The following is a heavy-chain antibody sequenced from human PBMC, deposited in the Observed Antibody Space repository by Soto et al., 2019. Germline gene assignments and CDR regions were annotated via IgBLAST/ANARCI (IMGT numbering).Heavy chain of an antibody. V-gene: IGHV3-23*01. Sequence: PGGSLRLSCVVSGFIFSSSAMNWVRQAPGKGLEWVSTISGSGVSKYYADSVKGRFTISRVNSNNTVSLQMNSLRAEDAAVYYCAKDRSPGATTWNVYWGQGTLVTVSS. J-gene: IGHJ4*02. CDR3: AKDRSPGATTWNVY. D-gene: IGHD1-26*01. CDR2: ISGSGVSK. CDR1: GFIFSSSA.